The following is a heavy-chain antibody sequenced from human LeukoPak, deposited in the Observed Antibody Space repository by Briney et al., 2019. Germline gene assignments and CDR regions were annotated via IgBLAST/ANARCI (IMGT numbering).Heavy chain of an antibody. Sequence: ESLKISCMGSGYSFTTYWIGWVRQMPGKGLEWMGIIYPGDSDTRTSPSFQGQVTISADKSISTAYLQWSGLKASDTAMYYCARRGYCSGGSCFSNAFDIWGQGTMVTVSS. J-gene: IGHJ3*02. CDR3: ARRGYCSGGSCFSNAFDI. V-gene: IGHV5-51*01. CDR1: GYSFTTYW. D-gene: IGHD2-15*01. CDR2: IYPGDSDT.